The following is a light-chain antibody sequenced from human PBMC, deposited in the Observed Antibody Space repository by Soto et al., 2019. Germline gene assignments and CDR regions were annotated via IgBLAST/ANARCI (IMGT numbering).Light chain of an antibody. Sequence: DVVMSQSPLSLPVTLGQPASISCRSRQSLVYSNGNTYLNWFQQRPGQSPRRLIYKVSWRDSGVPDRSRGSGSGTDFTRKISRGEAEHVAVYYCIQGTHWPWTFGQGTKVDIK. V-gene: IGKV2-30*01. CDR1: QSLVYSNGNTY. J-gene: IGKJ1*01. CDR3: IQGTHWPWT. CDR2: KVS.